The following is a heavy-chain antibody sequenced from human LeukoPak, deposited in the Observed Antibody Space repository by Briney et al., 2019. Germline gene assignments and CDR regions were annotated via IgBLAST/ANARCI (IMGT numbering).Heavy chain of an antibody. J-gene: IGHJ6*04. CDR3: AELGITMIGGV. Sequence: GGSLRLSCAASGFIFSSYSMNWVRQAPGKGLEWLSYIRSSSSTTYYADSVKGRFTISRDNAKNSLYLQMNSLRAEDTAVYYCAELGITMIGGVWGKGTTVTISS. CDR1: GFIFSSYS. D-gene: IGHD3-10*02. V-gene: IGHV3-48*04. CDR2: IRSSSSTT.